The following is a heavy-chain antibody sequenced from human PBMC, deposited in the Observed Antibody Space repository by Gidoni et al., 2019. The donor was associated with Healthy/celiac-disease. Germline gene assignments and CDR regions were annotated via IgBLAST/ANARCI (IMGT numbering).Heavy chain of an antibody. D-gene: IGHD3-10*01. Sequence: VQLVESGGGVVQPGRSLRLSCAASGFTFSSYGMHWVSQAPGKGLEWVAVIWYDGSTKYYADSVKGRFTISRDNSKNTLYLQMNSLRAEDTAVYYCARAPGSTQRGANWFDPWGQGTLVTVSS. J-gene: IGHJ5*02. V-gene: IGHV3-33*01. CDR1: GFTFSSYG. CDR3: ARAPGSTQRGANWFDP. CDR2: IWYDGSTK.